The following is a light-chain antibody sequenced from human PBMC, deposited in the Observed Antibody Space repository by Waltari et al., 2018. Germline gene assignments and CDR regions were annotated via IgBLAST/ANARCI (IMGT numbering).Light chain of an antibody. J-gene: IGKJ1*01. CDR3: QQYGSSRWT. V-gene: IGKV3-20*01. CDR1: QTVTSSY. Sequence: EIVLTQPPGTLSLSPGERATLSCRASQTVTSSYLAWYQQKPGQAPRLLIHGASSRATGIPDRFSGSGSGTDFTLTIVRLEPEDFAVYYCQQYGSSRWTFGQGTKVEIK. CDR2: GAS.